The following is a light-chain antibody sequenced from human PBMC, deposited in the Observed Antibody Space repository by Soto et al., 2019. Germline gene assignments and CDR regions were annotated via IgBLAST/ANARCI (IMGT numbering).Light chain of an antibody. CDR1: QSVSSS. CDR2: DVS. CDR3: QQYNNWPPWT. Sequence: EIVLTQSPGTLSLSPGEGATLSCRASQSVSSSLLAWFQQKPGQAPRLLIHDVSSRATGIPARFSGSGSGTEFTLTISSLQSEDFAVYYCQQYNNWPPWTFGQGTKVEIK. J-gene: IGKJ1*01. V-gene: IGKV3-15*01.